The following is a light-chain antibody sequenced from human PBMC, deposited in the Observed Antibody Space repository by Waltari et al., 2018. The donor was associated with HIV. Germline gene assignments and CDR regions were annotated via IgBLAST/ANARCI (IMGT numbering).Light chain of an antibody. V-gene: IGLV3-27*01. Sequence: SYELPQPSSVSVSPGQTARITCSGDVLATKYARWFQQKPGQAPVLVIYKDSERPSGIPERFSGSSSGTTVTLTISGAQVEDEADYYCYSAADNNLGVFGGGTKLTVL. CDR2: KDS. J-gene: IGLJ2*01. CDR1: VLATKY. CDR3: YSAADNNLGV.